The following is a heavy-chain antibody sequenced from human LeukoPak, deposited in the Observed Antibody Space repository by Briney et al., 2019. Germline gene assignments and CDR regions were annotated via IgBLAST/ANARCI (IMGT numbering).Heavy chain of an antibody. J-gene: IGHJ3*02. D-gene: IGHD3-3*01. CDR1: GYTLTELS. V-gene: IGHV1-24*01. Sequence: GASVKVSCEVSGYTLTELSMHWVRQAPGKGLEWMGGFDPEDGETIYAQKFQGRVTMTEDTSTDTAYMELSSLRSEDTAVYYCATRNRFLGDAFDIWGQGTMVTVSS. CDR3: ATRNRFLGDAFDI. CDR2: FDPEDGET.